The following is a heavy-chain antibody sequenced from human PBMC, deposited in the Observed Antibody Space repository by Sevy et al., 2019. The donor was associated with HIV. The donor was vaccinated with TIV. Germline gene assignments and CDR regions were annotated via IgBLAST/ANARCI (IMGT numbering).Heavy chain of an antibody. J-gene: IGHJ4*02. Sequence: GGSLRLSCAASGLTFTTNAMSWVRQAPGKGLEWVAGITSGGATYYADSVKGRFTVSRDNSKNTLYLQLNSLRADDTAVFYCAGGDTPMITYLDYWGQGTLVTVSS. CDR1: GLTFTTNA. CDR2: ITSGGAT. D-gene: IGHD3-16*01. CDR3: AGGDTPMITYLDY. V-gene: IGHV3-23*01.